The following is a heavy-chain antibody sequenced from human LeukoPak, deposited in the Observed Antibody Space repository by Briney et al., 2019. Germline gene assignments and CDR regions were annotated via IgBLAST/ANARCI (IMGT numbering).Heavy chain of an antibody. CDR3: ARGSIFGVVIAAYGMDV. V-gene: IGHV3-48*02. Sequence: GGSLRLSCAASGFTFSSYSMTWVRQAPGKGLEWVSYISSSSSTIYCADSVKGRFTISRDNAKNSLYLQMNSLRDEDTAVYYCARGSIFGVVIAAYGMDVWGQGTTVTVSS. J-gene: IGHJ6*02. CDR2: ISSSSSTI. D-gene: IGHD3-3*01. CDR1: GFTFSSYS.